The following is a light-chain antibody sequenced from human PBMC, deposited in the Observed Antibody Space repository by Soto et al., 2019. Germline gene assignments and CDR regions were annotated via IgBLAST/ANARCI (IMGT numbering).Light chain of an antibody. V-gene: IGKV3-11*01. Sequence: EIALTQSPATLSLSPGERATLSCRASQSVSRYLAWYQQRPGQAPRLLIFDATKRTADTPARFSGSGSGTDFTLPISSLEPEDSAVYYCQERSIWPPSFTFGPGTKV. CDR3: QERSIWPPSFT. CDR2: DAT. CDR1: QSVSRY. J-gene: IGKJ3*01.